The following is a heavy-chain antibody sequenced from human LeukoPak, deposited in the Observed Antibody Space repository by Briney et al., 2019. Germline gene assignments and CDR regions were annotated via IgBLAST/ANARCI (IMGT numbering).Heavy chain of an antibody. J-gene: IGHJ6*04. CDR3: AELGISMIGGV. CDR2: ISSSGSSI. V-gene: IGHV3-48*03. Sequence: PGGSLRLSCAASGVTFSSYEMNWVRQAPGKGLEWVSYISSSGSSIYYADAVKGRFTVSRDNAKNPLYLQMNSLRAEDTAVYYCAELGISMIGGVWGKGTTVTISS. D-gene: IGHD3-10*02. CDR1: GVTFSSYE.